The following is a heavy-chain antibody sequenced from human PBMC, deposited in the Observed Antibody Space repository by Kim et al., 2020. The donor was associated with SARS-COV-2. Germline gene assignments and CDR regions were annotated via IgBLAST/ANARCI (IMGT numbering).Heavy chain of an antibody. CDR2: ISGSGGST. J-gene: IGHJ4*02. V-gene: IGHV3-23*01. Sequence: GGSLRLSCAASGFTFSSYAMSWVRQAPGKGLEWVSAISGSGGSTYYADSVKGRFTISRDNSKNTLYLQMNSLRAEDTAVYYCAKDAHTRGMLPVLLWFRELLFSYWGQGTLVTVSS. CDR1: GFTFSSYA. D-gene: IGHD3-10*01. CDR3: AKDAHTRGMLPVLLWFRELLFSY.